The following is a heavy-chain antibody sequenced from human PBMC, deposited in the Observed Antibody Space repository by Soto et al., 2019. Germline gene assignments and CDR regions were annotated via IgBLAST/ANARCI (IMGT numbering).Heavy chain of an antibody. CDR3: ARDEDIAVVVVVTTPGLDY. J-gene: IGHJ4*02. D-gene: IGHD2-15*01. V-gene: IGHV3-21*01. Sequence: GGSLRLSCAASGFTFSSYSMNWVRQAPGKGLEWVSSISSSSSYIYYADSVKGRFTISRDNAKNSLNLQMNSLRAEDTAVYYCARDEDIAVVVVVTTPGLDYRGQGTLVTVSS. CDR2: ISSSSSYI. CDR1: GFTFSSYS.